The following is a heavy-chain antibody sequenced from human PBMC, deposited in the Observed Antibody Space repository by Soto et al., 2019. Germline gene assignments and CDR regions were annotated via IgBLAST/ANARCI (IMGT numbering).Heavy chain of an antibody. CDR1: GGSISSGGYY. CDR3: ARRKQQLAGLGYYYYGMDV. V-gene: IGHV4-31*03. CDR2: IYYSGST. Sequence: QVQLQESGPGLVKPSQTLSLTCTVSGGSISSGGYYWSWIRQHPGKGLEWIGYIYYSGSTYYNPSLKSRVTISVDTSKNQFSLKLSSVTAADTAVYYCARRKQQLAGLGYYYYGMDVWGQGTTVTVSS. J-gene: IGHJ6*02. D-gene: IGHD6-13*01.